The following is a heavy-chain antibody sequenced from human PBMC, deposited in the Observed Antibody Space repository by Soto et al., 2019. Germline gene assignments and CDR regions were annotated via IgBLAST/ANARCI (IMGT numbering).Heavy chain of an antibody. CDR3: ARDRGPNTLDY. V-gene: IGHV3-7*01. Sequence: EVQVVESGGGLVQPGGSLRLSCAVSGFTFSNYWMTWVRQAPGKGLEWMAYMNQDGSQIYYVDSLRGRFTISRDNAKNSLYLQMNSLRVDDTAVYYCARDRGPNTLDYWGQGTLVTVSS. CDR1: GFTFSNYW. J-gene: IGHJ4*02. D-gene: IGHD2-2*02. CDR2: MNQDGSQI.